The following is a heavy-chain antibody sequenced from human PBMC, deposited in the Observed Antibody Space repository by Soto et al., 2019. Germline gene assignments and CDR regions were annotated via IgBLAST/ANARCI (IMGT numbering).Heavy chain of an antibody. CDR2: INPDSGAT. CDR3: ARGDYGTGGYPFPVFDY. CDR1: GYSFTGYY. Sequence: HEHLVQSGAEVKRPGASLKVSCKASGYSFTGYYIHWVRQAPGQGLEWMGWINPDSGATNYAQNFQGRVTLTSDTSISTASMDLTSLTSDDTAVYYCARGDYGTGGYPFPVFDYWGQGTLVIVSS. J-gene: IGHJ4*02. V-gene: IGHV1-2*02. D-gene: IGHD2-8*02.